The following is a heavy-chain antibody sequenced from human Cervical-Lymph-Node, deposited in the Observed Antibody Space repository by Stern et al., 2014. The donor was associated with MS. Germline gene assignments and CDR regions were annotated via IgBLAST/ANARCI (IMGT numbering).Heavy chain of an antibody. J-gene: IGHJ4*02. D-gene: IGHD1-1*01. V-gene: IGHV3-53*01. Sequence: EVQLVESGGGVIQPGGSLRLSCTASGFTVSRDYMTWVLQASGKGLEWVSLITNVGSTFYTDSVKGRFTISRDDSKNTVYLHMTSLRAEDTAMYYCARDTSSPERSDWWGQGTLVTVSS. CDR3: ARDTSSPERSDW. CDR2: ITNVGST. CDR1: GFTVSRDY.